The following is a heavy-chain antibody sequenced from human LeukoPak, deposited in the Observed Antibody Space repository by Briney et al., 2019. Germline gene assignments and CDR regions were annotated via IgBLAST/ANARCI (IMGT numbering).Heavy chain of an antibody. CDR2: INPNSGGT. J-gene: IGHJ5*02. D-gene: IGHD6-19*01. V-gene: IGHV1-2*02. Sequence: ASVKVSCKASGYTFTSYDINWVRQATGQGLEWMGWINPNSGGTNYAQKFQGRVTMTRDTSISTAYMELSRLRSDDTAVYYCARSYSSGWSGANWFDPWGQGTLVTVSS. CDR1: GYTFTSYD. CDR3: ARSYSSGWSGANWFDP.